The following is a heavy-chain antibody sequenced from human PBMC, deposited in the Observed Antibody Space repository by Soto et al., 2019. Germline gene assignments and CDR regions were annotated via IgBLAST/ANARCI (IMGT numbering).Heavy chain of an antibody. J-gene: IGHJ4*02. Sequence: EVQLVESGGGLVQPGGSLRLSCAASGFTFSGFWMLWVRQAPGKGLVWVSRINFDGSYTDYADSVKGRFTISRDSAKNTLYLQMSSLKAEDTAVYYCVRRYCSGGSCYLDYWGQGTLVTVSS. CDR2: INFDGSYT. CDR3: VRRYCSGGSCYLDY. V-gene: IGHV3-74*01. D-gene: IGHD2-15*01. CDR1: GFTFSGFW.